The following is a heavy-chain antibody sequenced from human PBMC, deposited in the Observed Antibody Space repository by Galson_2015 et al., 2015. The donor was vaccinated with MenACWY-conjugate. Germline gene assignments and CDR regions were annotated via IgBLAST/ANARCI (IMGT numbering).Heavy chain of an antibody. J-gene: IGHJ3*02. Sequence: LEWVSGISASGGDIDYADSVKGRFTISRDNSKNTVYLQMNSLRAEDTAVYHCAKGANYYDSSGKRYDAFDIWGQGTMVTVSS. CDR2: ISASGGDI. CDR3: AKGANYYDSSGKRYDAFDI. V-gene: IGHV3-23*01. D-gene: IGHD3-22*01.